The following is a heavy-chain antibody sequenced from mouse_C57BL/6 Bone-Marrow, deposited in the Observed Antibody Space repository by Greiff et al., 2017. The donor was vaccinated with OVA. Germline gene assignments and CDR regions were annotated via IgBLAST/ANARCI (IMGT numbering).Heavy chain of an antibody. V-gene: IGHV1-18*01. Sequence: VQLQQSGPELVKPGASVKIPCKASGYTFTDYNMDWVKQSHGKSLEWIGDINPNNGGTIYNQKFKGKATLTVDKSSSTAYMELRSLTSEDTAVYYCARWAYYYGSSFWYFDVWGTGTTVTVSS. CDR3: ARWAYYYGSSFWYFDV. CDR2: INPNNGGT. D-gene: IGHD1-1*01. CDR1: GYTFTDYN. J-gene: IGHJ1*03.